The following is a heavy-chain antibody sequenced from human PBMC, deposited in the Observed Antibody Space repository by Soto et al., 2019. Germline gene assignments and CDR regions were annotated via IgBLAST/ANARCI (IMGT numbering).Heavy chain of an antibody. J-gene: IGHJ4*02. D-gene: IGHD1-7*01. CDR1: GFTFSSYA. V-gene: IGHV3-23*01. CDR2: ISGSGGST. Sequence: EVQLLESGGGLVQPGGSLRLSCAASGFTFSSYAMSWVRQAPGKGLEWVSAISGSGGSTYYADSVKGRFTISRDNSKNPLYLQMNSLRAEDTAVYYCAKDYSRARNSGVDYWGQGTLVTVSS. CDR3: AKDYSRARNSGVDY.